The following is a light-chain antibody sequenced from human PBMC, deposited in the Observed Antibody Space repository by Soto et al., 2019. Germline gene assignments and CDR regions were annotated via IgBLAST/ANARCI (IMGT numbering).Light chain of an antibody. J-gene: IGKJ5*01. CDR2: DTS. CDR3: QQYDNSPIT. V-gene: IGKV3-20*01. CDR1: QSVSSSY. Sequence: EIVLTQSPGTLSFSPGERSTLSCRSSQSVSSSYLAWYQQTPGQAPRLLVYDTSYRATGVPDRFSGTGSETDFTLTISRLEPEDFAVYYCQQYDNSPITFGQGTRLEIK.